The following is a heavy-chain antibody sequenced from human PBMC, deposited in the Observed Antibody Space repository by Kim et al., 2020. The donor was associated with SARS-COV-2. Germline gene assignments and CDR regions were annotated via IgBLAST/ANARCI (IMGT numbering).Heavy chain of an antibody. CDR3: ARISLFGVIY. J-gene: IGHJ4*02. D-gene: IGHD3-3*01. CDR2: IYYTGST. Sequence: SETLSLTYSVSGDSVTTTSFYWGWIRQPPGKGLEWIGSIYYTGSTHYNPSLKSQITISEDTSQNQFSLNVNSVTAADTAVYYCARISLFGVIYWGPGTLVTVSS. CDR1: GDSVTTTSFY. V-gene: IGHV4-39*01.